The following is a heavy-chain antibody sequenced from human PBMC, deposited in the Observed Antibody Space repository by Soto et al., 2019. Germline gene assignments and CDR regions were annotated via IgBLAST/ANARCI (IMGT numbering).Heavy chain of an antibody. D-gene: IGHD3-22*01. Sequence: GESLKISCKGSGYSFTSYWISWVRQMPGKGLEWMGRIDPSDSYTNYSPSFQGHVTISADKSISTAYLQWSSLKASDTAMYYCASWSSGYGALDAFDIWGQGTMVTV. V-gene: IGHV5-10-1*01. CDR2: IDPSDSYT. CDR1: GYSFTSYW. CDR3: ASWSSGYGALDAFDI. J-gene: IGHJ3*02.